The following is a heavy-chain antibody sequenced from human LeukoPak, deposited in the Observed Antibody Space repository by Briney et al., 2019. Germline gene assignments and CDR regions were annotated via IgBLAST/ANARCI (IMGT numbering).Heavy chain of an antibody. D-gene: IGHD6-6*01. J-gene: IGHJ4*02. Sequence: ASVKVSCKASGGTFSGYAISWVRQAPGQGLEWMGRIIPIFGTANYAQKFQGRVTITTDESTSTAYMELSSLRSEDTAVYYCAREVLDEYSSSSDPDYWGQGTLVTVSS. V-gene: IGHV1-69*05. CDR2: IIPIFGTA. CDR1: GGTFSGYA. CDR3: AREVLDEYSSSSDPDY.